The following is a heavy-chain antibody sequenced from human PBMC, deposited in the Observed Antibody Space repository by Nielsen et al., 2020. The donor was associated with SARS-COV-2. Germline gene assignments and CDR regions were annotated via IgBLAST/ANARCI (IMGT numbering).Heavy chain of an antibody. V-gene: IGHV4-59*08. CDR1: GGSISTYY. CDR3: ARQRGRGWYFDL. D-gene: IGHD3-16*01. CDR2: VSYSGRT. Sequence: SETLSLTCTVSGGSISTYYRSWIRQSPGKGVEWIAQVSYSGRTDYNPSLSLERRVTISVDTSKNQVSLQLSSVTAADTALYYCARQRGRGWYFDLWGRGTLVTVSS. J-gene: IGHJ2*01.